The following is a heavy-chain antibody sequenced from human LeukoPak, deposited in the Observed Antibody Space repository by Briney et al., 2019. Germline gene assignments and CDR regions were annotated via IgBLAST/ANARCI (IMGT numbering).Heavy chain of an antibody. Sequence: SQTLSLTCAISGDSVSSNRAAWNWFRQSPSRGLEWLGRTYYTSKWYNDYAVSVKSRITVNPDTSKNQFSLHLNSVTPEDTAVYYCARQGFRRFDPWGQGTLVSVSS. D-gene: IGHD3-3*01. J-gene: IGHJ5*02. CDR1: GDSVSSNRAA. CDR2: TYYTSKWYN. CDR3: ARQGFRRFDP. V-gene: IGHV6-1*01.